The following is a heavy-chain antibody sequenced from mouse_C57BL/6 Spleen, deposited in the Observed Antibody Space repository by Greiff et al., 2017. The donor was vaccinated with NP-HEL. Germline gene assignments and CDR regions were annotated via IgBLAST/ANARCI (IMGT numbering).Heavy chain of an antibody. CDR1: GYTFTSYW. CDR2: TNPTNGRT. J-gene: IGHJ2*01. Sequence: VQLQQSGAELVKAGASVKMSCKASGYTFTSYWMHWVKQRLRQGLEWFAETNPTNGRTYYNEKFKSKATLTVDKSSSTAYMLLSGPTFEDSAVYHCARIKKIVATYFDYWGQGTTLIVSS. D-gene: IGHD1-1*01. V-gene: IGHV1S81*02. CDR3: ARIKKIVATYFDY.